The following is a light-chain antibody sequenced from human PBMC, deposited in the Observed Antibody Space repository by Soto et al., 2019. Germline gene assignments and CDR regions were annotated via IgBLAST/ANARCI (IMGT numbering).Light chain of an antibody. J-gene: IGKJ2*01. CDR2: QAS. Sequence: DIQMTQSPSTLSASVGDRVTITCRASQSIGSCLAWYQQKPGKAPKLLIYQASSLESGLPSRLSGSGSWTEFTLTISSLQPDDFATYYCQQYNSYPYTFGQGTKLEIK. CDR1: QSIGSC. CDR3: QQYNSYPYT. V-gene: IGKV1-5*03.